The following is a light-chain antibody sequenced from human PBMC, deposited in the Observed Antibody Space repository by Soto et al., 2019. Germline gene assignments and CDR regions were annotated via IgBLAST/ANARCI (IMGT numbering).Light chain of an antibody. CDR2: VNSDGSH. V-gene: IGLV4-69*01. J-gene: IGLJ2*01. CDR1: SGHSSYA. Sequence: QLVLTQSPSASASLGASVKLTCTLSSGHSSYAIAWHQQQPEKGPRYLMKVNSDGSHNKGDGIPDRFSGSSSGAERYLTISSLQSEDEADYYCQTRGTGIVVFGGGTKVTVL. CDR3: QTRGTGIVV.